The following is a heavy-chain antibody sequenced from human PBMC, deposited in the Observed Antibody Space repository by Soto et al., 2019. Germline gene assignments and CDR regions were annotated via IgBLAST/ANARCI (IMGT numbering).Heavy chain of an antibody. CDR1: GDSINNYY. J-gene: IGHJ4*02. V-gene: IGHV4-4*07. Sequence: PSETLSLTCTVSGDSINNYYWSWMRLPAGKGLEWIGGIYSNGNTYYNPSLKSRVSMSVDTSKNQFSLILKTVTAADTAVYYCARGGAVATTAHFGHWGQGTLVTVSS. CDR3: ARGGAVATTAHFGH. D-gene: IGHD2-15*01. CDR2: IYSNGNT.